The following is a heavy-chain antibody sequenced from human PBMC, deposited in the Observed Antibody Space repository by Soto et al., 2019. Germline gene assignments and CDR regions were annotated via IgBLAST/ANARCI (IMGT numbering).Heavy chain of an antibody. J-gene: IGHJ4*02. CDR1: GFTFSTHA. V-gene: IGHV3-30-3*01. Sequence: QVQLVESGGGVVQPGRSLRLSCAASGFTFSTHAMHWVRQAPGKGLECVAIVSFDGSNKYYADSVKGRFTISRDNSKNTLYLQMSGLTPEDTAVYYCARDQTSITTAGGGRIDHWGQGTLVTFSS. CDR3: ARDQTSITTAGGGRIDH. D-gene: IGHD6-13*01. CDR2: VSFDGSNK.